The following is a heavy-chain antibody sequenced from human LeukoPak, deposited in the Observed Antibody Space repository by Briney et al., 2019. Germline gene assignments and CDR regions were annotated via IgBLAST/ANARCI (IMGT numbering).Heavy chain of an antibody. V-gene: IGHV3-15*01. CDR3: TIDYDYAWGSYRLGF. D-gene: IGHD3-16*02. CDR1: GGSISSYY. Sequence: ETLSLTCTVSGGSISSYYWSWVRQAPGKGLEWVGRIKSKTDGGTTDYAAPVKGRFTIARDDSKNTLYLQMNNLKPEDTGVYYCTIDYDYAWGSYRLGFWGQGSLVTVSS. CDR2: IKSKTDGGTT. J-gene: IGHJ4*02.